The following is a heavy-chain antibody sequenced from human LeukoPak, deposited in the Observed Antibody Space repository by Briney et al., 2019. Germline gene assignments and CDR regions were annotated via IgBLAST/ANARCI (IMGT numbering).Heavy chain of an antibody. CDR2: INPNSGGT. J-gene: IGHJ3*02. Sequence: ASVKVSCKASGYTFTGYYMHWVRQAPGQGLEWMGWINPNSGGTNYAQKFQGRVTMTRDTSISTAYMELSSLRSEDTAVYYCARDYYDLPHAFDIWGQGTMVTVSS. D-gene: IGHD3-22*01. V-gene: IGHV1-2*02. CDR3: ARDYYDLPHAFDI. CDR1: GYTFTGYY.